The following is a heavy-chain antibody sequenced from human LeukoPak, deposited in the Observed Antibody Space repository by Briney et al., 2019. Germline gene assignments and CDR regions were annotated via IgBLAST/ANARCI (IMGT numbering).Heavy chain of an antibody. CDR1: GFTFGDYA. V-gene: IGHV3-49*04. D-gene: IGHD3-22*01. CDR2: IRSKAYGGTT. J-gene: IGHJ4*02. CDR3: TRSTPYYYDGSGYYQNFVY. Sequence: GRSLRLSCTGSGFTFGDYAMSWVRQAPGKGLEWVGFIRSKAYGGTTEYAASVKGRFTISRDDSKSIAYLQMNSLKTEDTAVYYCTRSTPYYYDGSGYYQNFVYWGQGTLVTVSS.